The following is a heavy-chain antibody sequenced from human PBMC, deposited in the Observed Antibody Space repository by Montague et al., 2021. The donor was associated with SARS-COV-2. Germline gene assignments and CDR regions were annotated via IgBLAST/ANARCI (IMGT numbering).Heavy chain of an antibody. J-gene: IGHJ6*02. V-gene: IGHV4-4*02. CDR3: ARSVQFAYGLDV. CDR1: GDSISSNIW. Sequence: SETLSLTCDVSGDSISSNIWWSWVRQTPEKGLQLIGEIYHNGGTNYNPSLRHRVTISVDKSKNQFSLKVMSVTAADTAVYYCARSVQFAYGLDVWGQGTTVTISS. D-gene: IGHD3-16*01. CDR2: IYHNGGT.